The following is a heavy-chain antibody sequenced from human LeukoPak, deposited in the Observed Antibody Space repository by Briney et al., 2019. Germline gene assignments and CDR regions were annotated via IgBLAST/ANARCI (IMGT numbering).Heavy chain of an antibody. Sequence: GGPLRLSCAASGFTFSSYSMNWVRQAPGKGLEWVSSISSSSSYIYYADSVKGRFTISRDNAKNSLYLQMNSLRAEDTAVYYCARDGWVVPGLSDYWGQGTLVTVSS. CDR1: GFTFSSYS. CDR2: ISSSSSYI. J-gene: IGHJ4*02. CDR3: ARDGWVVPGLSDY. V-gene: IGHV3-21*01. D-gene: IGHD2-2*01.